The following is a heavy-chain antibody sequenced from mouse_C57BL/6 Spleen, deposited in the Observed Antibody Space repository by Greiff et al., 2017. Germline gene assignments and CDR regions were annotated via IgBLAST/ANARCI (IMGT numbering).Heavy chain of an antibody. CDR3: ARDPFITTVLVDFDYAMYY. V-gene: IGHV3-6*01. CDR2: ISYDGSN. CDR1: GYSITSGYY. J-gene: IGHJ4*01. Sequence: EVQLQQSGPGLVKPSQSLSLTCSVTGYSITSGYYWNWIRQFPGNKLEWMGYISYDGSNNYNPSLKNRISITRDTSKNQFFRKLNSVTTEDTATYYCARDPFITTVLVDFDYAMYYWCQGTSVTVSS. D-gene: IGHD1-1*01.